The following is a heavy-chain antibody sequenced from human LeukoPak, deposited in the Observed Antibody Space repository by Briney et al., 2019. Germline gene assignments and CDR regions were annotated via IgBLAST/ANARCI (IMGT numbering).Heavy chain of an antibody. CDR2: IKQDGSEK. CDR3: ARGQWLQFDVFDI. CDR1: GFTFSSDW. V-gene: IGHV3-7*04. J-gene: IGHJ3*02. Sequence: TGGSLRLSCAASGFTFSSDWMSWVRQAPGKGLEWVANIKQDGSEKYYVDSVKGRFAISRDNAKNSLYLQMNSLRAEDTAVYYCARGQWLQFDVFDIWGQGTMVTVSS. D-gene: IGHD5-24*01.